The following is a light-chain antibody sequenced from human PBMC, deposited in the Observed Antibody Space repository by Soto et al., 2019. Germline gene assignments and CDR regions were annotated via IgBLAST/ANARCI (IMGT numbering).Light chain of an antibody. CDR1: SSDVGGYNY. V-gene: IGLV2-14*01. CDR2: EVS. Sequence: QSALTQPASVSGSPGQSITISCTGTSSDVGGYNYVSWYQQYPGKAPKLMIYEVSNRPSGVSDRFSGSKSGNTASLTISGLHAEDEAYYYRSSVTSTHAGVFGGGTKLTVL. CDR3: SSVTSTHAGV. J-gene: IGLJ3*02.